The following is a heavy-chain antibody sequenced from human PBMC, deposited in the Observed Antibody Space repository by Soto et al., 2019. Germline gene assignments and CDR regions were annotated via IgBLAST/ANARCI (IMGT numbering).Heavy chain of an antibody. CDR3: ARASGGQYPTGATRQYYYYGMDV. Sequence: SVKISCMASGGTFSSYAISWVRQAPGQGLEWMGGIIPIFGTANYAQKFQGRVTITADESTSTAYMELSSLRSEDTAVYSCARASGGQYPTGATRQYYYYGMDVWGQGTTVTVSS. CDR2: IIPIFGTA. V-gene: IGHV1-69*13. J-gene: IGHJ6*02. CDR1: GGTFSSYA. D-gene: IGHD1-1*01.